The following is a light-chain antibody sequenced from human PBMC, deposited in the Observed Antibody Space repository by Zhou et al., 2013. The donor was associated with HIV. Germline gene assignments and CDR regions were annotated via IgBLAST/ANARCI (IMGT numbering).Light chain of an antibody. Sequence: DVVLAQSPLPLPVNLGQPASIACGSSQTLLTSDGKTYLTWFHQRPGQSPRRLIYKVSNRDSGVPDRFSGSGSGTDFTLKISRVEAEDVGLYYCMQGTHWPPVTFGQGTRLEIK. J-gene: IGKJ5*01. V-gene: IGKV2-30*01. CDR3: MQGTHWPPVT. CDR1: QTLLTSDGKTY. CDR2: KVS.